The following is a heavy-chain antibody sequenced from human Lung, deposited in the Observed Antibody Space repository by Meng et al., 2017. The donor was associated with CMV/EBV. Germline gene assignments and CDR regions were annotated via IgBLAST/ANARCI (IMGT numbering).Heavy chain of an antibody. CDR1: AISSSNHY. V-gene: IGHV4-39*07. D-gene: IGHD6-19*01. CDR3: ARVGGMAVAGTDNWFGP. Sequence: AISSSNHYWNWSRERPGKGMEGIGCTGYSGTIYYNTSNQSRVTISVDTSKNQFSMKLKSVNAADTAVYYCARVGGMAVAGTDNWFGPWGQGTLVTVSS. J-gene: IGHJ5*02. CDR2: TGYSGTI.